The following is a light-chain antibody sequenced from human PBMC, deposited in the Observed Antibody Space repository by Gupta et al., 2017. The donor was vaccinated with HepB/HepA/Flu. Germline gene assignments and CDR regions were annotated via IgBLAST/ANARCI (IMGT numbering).Light chain of an antibody. Sequence: QSALTQPASVSGSPGQSTTISCTGTSSDVGGYNSVAWYQQYSGKATKLLIYDVNVRPSGISTRFSGSKSGNSASLTISGLQTEDEADYFCSSFTSTTTTLVVFGGGTKLTVL. CDR3: SSFTSTTTTLVV. CDR2: DVN. CDR1: SSDVGGYNS. J-gene: IGLJ2*01. V-gene: IGLV2-14*03.